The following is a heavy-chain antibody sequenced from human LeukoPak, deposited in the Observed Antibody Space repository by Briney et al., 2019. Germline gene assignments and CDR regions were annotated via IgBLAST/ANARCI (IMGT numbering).Heavy chain of an antibody. Sequence: GGSLRLSSAASGFTFGDYAMHWVRQAPGKGLEWVSLIRADGGRTYYADSVNGRFTISRDNSKNSLYLQMNSLRTDDTALYYCATWAFYHGLDVWGQGSTVTVSS. CDR1: GFTFGDYA. V-gene: IGHV3-43*02. CDR3: ATWAFYHGLDV. CDR2: IRADGGRT. D-gene: IGHD2/OR15-2a*01. J-gene: IGHJ6*02.